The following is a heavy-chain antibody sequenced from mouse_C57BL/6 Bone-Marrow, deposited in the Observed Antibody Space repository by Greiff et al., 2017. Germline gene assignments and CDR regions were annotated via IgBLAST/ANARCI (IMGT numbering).Heavy chain of an antibody. CDR2: IWSDGST. V-gene: IGHV2-6-1*01. D-gene: IGHD2-2*01. CDR3: ARQDYGYDGFAY. CDR1: GFSLTSYG. J-gene: IGHJ3*01. Sequence: VKVVESGPGLVAPSQSLSITCTVSGFSLTSYGVHWVRQPPGKGLEWLLVIWSDGSTTYNSALKSRLSISKDKSKSQVFLKMNSRQTDDTAMYYCARQDYGYDGFAYWGQGTLVTVSA.